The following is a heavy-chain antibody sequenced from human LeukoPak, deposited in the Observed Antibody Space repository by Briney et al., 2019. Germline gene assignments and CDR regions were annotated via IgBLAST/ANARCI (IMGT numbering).Heavy chain of an antibody. Sequence: GGSLRLSCAASGFTFSSYSMNWVRQAPGKGLEWVSSISSSSSYIYYADSVKGRFTISRDNAKNSLYLQMNSLRAEDTAVYYCARDHPPPYDFWSGYATSMHWYFDLWGRGTLVTVSS. V-gene: IGHV3-21*01. CDR3: ARDHPPPYDFWSGYATSMHWYFDL. D-gene: IGHD3-3*01. J-gene: IGHJ2*01. CDR1: GFTFSSYS. CDR2: ISSSSSYI.